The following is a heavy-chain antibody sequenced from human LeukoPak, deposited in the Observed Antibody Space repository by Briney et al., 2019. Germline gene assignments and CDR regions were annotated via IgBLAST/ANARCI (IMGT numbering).Heavy chain of an antibody. Sequence: GGSLRLSCAASRFTFSSYAMSWVRQAPGKGLEWVSAISGSGGSTYYADSVKGRFTISRDNAKNSLSLQMNSLRAEDTAVYYCARAIAVAGPYYFDYWGQGTLVTVSS. CDR3: ARAIAVAGPYYFDY. V-gene: IGHV3-23*01. CDR1: RFTFSSYA. D-gene: IGHD6-19*01. CDR2: ISGSGGST. J-gene: IGHJ4*02.